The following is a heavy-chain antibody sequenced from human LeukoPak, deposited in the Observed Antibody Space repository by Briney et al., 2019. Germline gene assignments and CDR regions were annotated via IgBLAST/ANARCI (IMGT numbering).Heavy chain of an antibody. D-gene: IGHD4-17*01. CDR1: RFAFHNYA. V-gene: IGHV3-23*01. J-gene: IGHJ4*02. CDR2: ISVDGGDI. CDR3: GKDALIDYGDYGPRPPFDY. Sequence: PGGSLRLSCAASRFAFHNYAMTWIRQAPERGLGWVSSISVDGGDIKYTDSATGRFTISRDNSKGTLYLQMDSLRVEDTAVYYCGKDALIDYGDYGPRPPFDYWGQGTLVTVSS.